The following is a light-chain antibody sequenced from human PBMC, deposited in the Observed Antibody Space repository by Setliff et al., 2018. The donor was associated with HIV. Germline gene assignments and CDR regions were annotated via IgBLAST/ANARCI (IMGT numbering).Light chain of an antibody. Sequence: QSPLTQPASVSGSPGQSITISCTGTSSDVGGYNYVSWYQQHPGKAPKLMIYEVSNRPSGVSNRFSGSKAGNTASLTISGLQADDESDYYCCSYAGEPAYVLFGGGTKVTVL. CDR2: EVS. J-gene: IGLJ3*02. CDR3: CSYAGEPAYVL. V-gene: IGLV2-14*01. CDR1: SSDVGGYNY.